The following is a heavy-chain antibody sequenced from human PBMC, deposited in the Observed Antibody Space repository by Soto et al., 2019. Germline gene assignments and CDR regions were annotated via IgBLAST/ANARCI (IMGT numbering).Heavy chain of an antibody. D-gene: IGHD1-26*01. CDR1: GGSISSGGYY. Sequence: QVQLQESGPGLVKPSQTLSLTCTVSGGSISSGGYYWSWIRQHPGKGLEWIGYIYYSGSTYYNPSLKSRVTISVDTSKNQFSLKLSSVTAADTAVYYCARDQVLVVGATTRAYYYYGMDVWGQGTTVTVSS. V-gene: IGHV4-31*03. J-gene: IGHJ6*02. CDR2: IYYSGST. CDR3: ARDQVLVVGATTRAYYYYGMDV.